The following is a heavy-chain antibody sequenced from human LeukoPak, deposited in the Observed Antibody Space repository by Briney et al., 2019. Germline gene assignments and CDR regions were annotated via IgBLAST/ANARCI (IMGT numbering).Heavy chain of an antibody. CDR2: IYSGGST. CDR3: ARGPLFPIYFDY. D-gene: IGHD3-9*01. J-gene: IGHJ4*02. Sequence: GGSLRLSCAASGFTVSSNYMSWVRQAPGKGLEWVSVIYSGGSTYYADSVKGRFTISRDNSKNTLYLQMNSLRAEDTAVYYCARGPLFPIYFDYWGQGTLVTVSS. V-gene: IGHV3-53*01. CDR1: GFTVSSNY.